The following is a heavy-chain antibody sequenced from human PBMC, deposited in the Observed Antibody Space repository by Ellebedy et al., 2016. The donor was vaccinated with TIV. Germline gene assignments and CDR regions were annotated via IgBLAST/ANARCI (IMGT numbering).Heavy chain of an antibody. Sequence: GESLKISCAGSGFTFSDFSMNWVRQAPGQGLEWVAKINLLGSQKSYVDSVKGRFTISRDNAENSLFLEMNSLRVEDTAVYYCAAEAWWRLDSWGQGTLVTVSS. CDR1: GFTFSDFS. V-gene: IGHV3-7*01. CDR2: INLLGSQK. D-gene: IGHD2-15*01. CDR3: AAEAWWRLDS. J-gene: IGHJ4*02.